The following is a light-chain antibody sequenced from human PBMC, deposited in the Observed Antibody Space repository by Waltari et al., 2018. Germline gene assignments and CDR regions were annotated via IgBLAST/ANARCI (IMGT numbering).Light chain of an antibody. V-gene: IGKV3-11*01. CDR1: QSVSSY. Sequence: EIVLTQSPATVSLSPGERATLSCRASQSVSSYLAWYQQKPGQAPRLLISDASNRATGIPARFSGSGSGTDFTLTISSLEPEDFAVYYCQQRSNWPLTFGGGTKVEIK. J-gene: IGKJ4*01. CDR2: DAS. CDR3: QQRSNWPLT.